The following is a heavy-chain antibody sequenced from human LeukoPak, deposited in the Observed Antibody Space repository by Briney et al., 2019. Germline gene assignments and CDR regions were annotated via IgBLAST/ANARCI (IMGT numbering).Heavy chain of an antibody. CDR3: AKYPCSTSCFVVTY. Sequence: GGSLRLSCAAAGFTFSSYGMSWVRQTLGKGLERVSAISGSGGRTYYAHSVKGRFTISRENSKNPLYLQMNSLRAEDTAVYYCAKYPCSTSCFVVTYWGQGTLVTVHS. CDR2: ISGSGGRT. J-gene: IGHJ4*02. D-gene: IGHD2-2*01. V-gene: IGHV3-23*01. CDR1: GFTFSSYG.